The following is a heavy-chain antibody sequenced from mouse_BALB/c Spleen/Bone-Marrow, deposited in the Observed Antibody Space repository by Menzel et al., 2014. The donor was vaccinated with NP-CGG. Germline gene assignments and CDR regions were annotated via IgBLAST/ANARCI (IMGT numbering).Heavy chain of an antibody. D-gene: IGHD1-1*01. Sequence: VQLQQSGAELVRSGASVKLSCTGSGFNIKDSYMHWGKQRPGQGLEWIGWIDPENGDTEYAPKFQGKATMTADTSSNTAYLQLTSLQSEDPAFYYCALYFYYGCDYWGQGTSVTVSS. CDR3: ALYFYYGCDY. J-gene: IGHJ4*01. CDR2: IDPENGDT. CDR1: GFNIKDSY. V-gene: IGHV14-4*02.